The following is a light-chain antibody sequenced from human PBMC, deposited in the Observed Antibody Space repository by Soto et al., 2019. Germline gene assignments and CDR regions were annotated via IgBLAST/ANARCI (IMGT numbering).Light chain of an antibody. CDR2: DVS. V-gene: IGLV2-14*01. CDR1: SSDVGGYNY. CDR3: SSYTRSSTRGYVV. J-gene: IGLJ2*01. Sequence: QSALTQPASVSGSPGQSITISCTGTSSDVGGYNYVSWYQQHPGKAPNLMLYDVSNRPSGVSNRFSGSKSGNTASLTISGLQAEDEADYYCSSYTRSSTRGYVVFGGGTQLTVL.